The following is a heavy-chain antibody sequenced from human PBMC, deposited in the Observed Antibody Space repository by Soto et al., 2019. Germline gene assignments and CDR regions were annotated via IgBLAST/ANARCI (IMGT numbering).Heavy chain of an antibody. CDR1: GFTFSNAW. J-gene: IGHJ3*01. CDR2: IKSKTDGGTT. CDR3: TTDPRRSGSYKIQD. V-gene: IGHV3-15*07. D-gene: IGHD1-26*01. Sequence: GGSLRLSCAASGFTFSNAWMNWVRQAPGKGLEWVGRIKSKTDGGTTDYAAPVKGRFTISRDDSKNTLYLQMNSLKTEDTAVYYCTTDPRRSGSYKIQDWGQGTMVTVSS.